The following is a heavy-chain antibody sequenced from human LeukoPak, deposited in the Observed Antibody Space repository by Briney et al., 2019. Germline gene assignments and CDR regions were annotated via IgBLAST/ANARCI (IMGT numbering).Heavy chain of an antibody. CDR3: ARYYDSSGYFDY. CDR2: INPNSGGA. V-gene: IGHV1-2*02. Sequence: ASVKVSCKASGYTFTSYYMHWVRQAPGQGLEWMGWINPNSGGANYSQKFQGRVTITRDTSISTAYMELSRLRSDDTAVYYCARYYDSSGYFDYWGQGTLVTVSS. D-gene: IGHD3-22*01. J-gene: IGHJ4*02. CDR1: GYTFTSYY.